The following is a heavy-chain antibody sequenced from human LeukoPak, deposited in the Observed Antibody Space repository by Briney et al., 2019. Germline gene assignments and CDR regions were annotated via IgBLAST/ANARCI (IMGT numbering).Heavy chain of an antibody. CDR1: GYTFTSYD. D-gene: IGHD2-2*02. J-gene: IGHJ3*02. CDR3: TRDRCSSTSCHSGHAFDI. Sequence: GSVKVSCKASGYTFTSYDINWVRQATGQGLEWMGWMNPNNANTDYAQKFQGRVTLTRNTSISTAYMELSSLRSEDTAMYYCTRDRCSSTSCHSGHAFDIWGQGTMVTVSS. CDR2: MNPNNANT. V-gene: IGHV1-8*01.